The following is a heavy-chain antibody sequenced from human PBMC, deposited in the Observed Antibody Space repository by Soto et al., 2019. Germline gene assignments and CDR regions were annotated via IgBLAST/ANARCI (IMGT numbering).Heavy chain of an antibody. CDR1: GFTFDDYA. J-gene: IGHJ6*02. D-gene: IGHD3-10*01. CDR3: AKVLFLRGVITRRYYYYYGMDV. Sequence: QPGGSLRLSCAASGFTFDDYAVHWVRHTPGKGLEWVAVISYDGSSKDYADSVKGRFTISRDNSKNTLYLQMNSLRAEDTAVYYCAKVLFLRGVITRRYYYYYGMDVWGQGTTVTVSS. CDR2: ISYDGSSK. V-gene: IGHV3-30*18.